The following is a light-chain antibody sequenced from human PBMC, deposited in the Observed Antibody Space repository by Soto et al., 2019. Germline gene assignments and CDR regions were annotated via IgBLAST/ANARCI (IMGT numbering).Light chain of an antibody. CDR3: SSYTSSSTPGV. CDR2: EFS. CDR1: SSDVGGYNY. Sequence: QSALTQPASVSGSPGQSITISCTGTSSDVGGYNYVSWYQQHPGKAPKLMIYEFSNRPSGVSNRFSGSKSGNTASLTISGLQAEDEADYYCSSYTSSSTPGVFGGGTKLTVL. J-gene: IGLJ2*01. V-gene: IGLV2-14*01.